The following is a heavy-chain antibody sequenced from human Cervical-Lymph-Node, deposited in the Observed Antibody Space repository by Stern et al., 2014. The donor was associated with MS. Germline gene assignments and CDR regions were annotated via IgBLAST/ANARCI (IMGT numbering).Heavy chain of an antibody. CDR1: GYTLSEIS. Sequence: VQLVESGAEVKKPGASVKVSCKVSGYTLSEISMHWVRQATGKVLEWMGGFDPEHGETRYAQKFQGRVTMAEDRSTDTAYMELSSLRSEDTAVYYCATHRGRVTYYYGMDVWGQGTTVTVSS. V-gene: IGHV1-24*01. D-gene: IGHD2-21*02. CDR3: ATHRGRVTYYYGMDV. J-gene: IGHJ6*02. CDR2: FDPEHGET.